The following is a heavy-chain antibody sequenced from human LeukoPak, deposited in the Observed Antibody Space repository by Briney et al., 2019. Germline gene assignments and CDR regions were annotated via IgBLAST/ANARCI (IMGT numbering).Heavy chain of an antibody. J-gene: IGHJ4*02. CDR1: GFTFSSYS. D-gene: IGHD6-13*01. CDR3: AKDHRGIIAAAGLFDY. Sequence: GGSLRLSCAASGFTFSSYSMNWVRQAPGKGLEWVAFIRYDGSNKYYADSVKGRFTISRDNSKNTLYLQMNSLRAEDTAVYYCAKDHRGIIAAAGLFDYWGQGTLVTVSS. CDR2: IRYDGSNK. V-gene: IGHV3-30*02.